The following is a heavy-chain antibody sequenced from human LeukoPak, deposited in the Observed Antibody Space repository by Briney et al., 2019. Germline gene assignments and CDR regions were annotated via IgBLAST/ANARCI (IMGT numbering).Heavy chain of an antibody. V-gene: IGHV4-30-2*01. J-gene: IGHJ4*02. Sequence: SETLSLTCAVSGGSISSGGYSWSWIRQPPGKGLEWIGYIYHSGSTYYNPSLKSRVTIPVDRSKNQFSLKLSSVTAADTAVYYCARGLDAGDFDYWGQGTLVTVSS. CDR2: IYHSGST. CDR3: ARGLDAGDFDY. D-gene: IGHD1-14*01. CDR1: GGSISSGGYS.